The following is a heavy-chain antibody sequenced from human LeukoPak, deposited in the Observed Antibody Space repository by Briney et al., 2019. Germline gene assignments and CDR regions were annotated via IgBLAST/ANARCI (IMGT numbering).Heavy chain of an antibody. D-gene: IGHD3-16*01. Sequence: ASVKVSCTASGYTFTSYDINWVRQATGQGLEWMGWMNPNSGNTGCAQKFQGRVTMTRNTSISTAYMELSSLRSEDTAVYYCARGAFMITFGEHLYYFDYWGQGTLVTVSS. V-gene: IGHV1-8*01. CDR2: MNPNSGNT. J-gene: IGHJ4*02. CDR3: ARGAFMITFGEHLYYFDY. CDR1: GYTFTSYD.